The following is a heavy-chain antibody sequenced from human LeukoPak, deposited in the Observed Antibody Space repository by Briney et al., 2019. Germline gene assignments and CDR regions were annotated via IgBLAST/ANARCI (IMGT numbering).Heavy chain of an antibody. D-gene: IGHD2-15*01. CDR2: IYYSGST. J-gene: IGHJ4*02. Sequence: SETLSLTCTVSGGSISNSNYYWGWIRQPPGKGLEWIGTIYYSGSTYYNPSLKSRVTISVDTSKNQFSLKLSSVTAADTAVYYCARHGYCSGGSCYWDYWGQGTLVTVSS. V-gene: IGHV4-39*01. CDR1: GGSISNSNYY. CDR3: ARHGYCSGGSCYWDY.